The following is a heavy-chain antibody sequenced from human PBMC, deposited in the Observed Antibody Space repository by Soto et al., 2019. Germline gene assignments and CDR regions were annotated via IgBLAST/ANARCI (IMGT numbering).Heavy chain of an antibody. V-gene: IGHV3-23*01. D-gene: IGHD2-2*01. J-gene: IGHJ5*01. Sequence: EVQLLESGGGLVQPGGSLRLSCAASGFPFTGYAMSWVRQAPGKGLEWVSAISGHGDATFYADSVKGRFTISRDNSKNTLYLHMNSLRAEDTALYYCARDPSEGRVGNWFESWGQGTLVTVSS. CDR2: ISGHGDAT. CDR1: GFPFTGYA. CDR3: ARDPSEGRVGNWFES.